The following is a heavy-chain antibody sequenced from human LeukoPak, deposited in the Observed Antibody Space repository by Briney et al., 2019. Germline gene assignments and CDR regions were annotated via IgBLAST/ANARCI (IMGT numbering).Heavy chain of an antibody. CDR3: ARNVVAVAGGYYFDY. V-gene: IGHV4-59*01. Sequence: SETLSLTCTVSGGSISSYYWSWIRQPPGKGLEWIGYIYYSGSTNYNPSLKSRVTISVDTSKNQFSLKLSSVTAADTAVYYCARNVVAVAGGYYFDYWGQGTLVTVSS. J-gene: IGHJ4*02. CDR1: GGSISSYY. CDR2: IYYSGST. D-gene: IGHD6-19*01.